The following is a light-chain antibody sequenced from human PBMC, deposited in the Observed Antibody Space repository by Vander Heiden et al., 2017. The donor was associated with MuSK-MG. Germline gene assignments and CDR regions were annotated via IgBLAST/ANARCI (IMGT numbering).Light chain of an antibody. Sequence: DIQMTQSPSSLSASVGDRVTITCRASQSISNYLNWYQQKPGKAPKLLIYAASSLQSGVPSRFSGSGFGTDFSLTISSLQPEDVASYYCQQSYGTALTFGGGTKVEIK. J-gene: IGKJ4*01. V-gene: IGKV1-39*01. CDR3: QQSYGTALT. CDR2: AAS. CDR1: QSISNY.